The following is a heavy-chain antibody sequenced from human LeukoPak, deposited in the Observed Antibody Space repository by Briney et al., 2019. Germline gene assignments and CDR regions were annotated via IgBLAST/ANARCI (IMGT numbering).Heavy chain of an antibody. D-gene: IGHD5-18*01. CDR1: GFTFSTYA. CDR2: ISGSSDTT. Sequence: PGGSLRLSCAASGFTFSTYAMSWVRQAPGRGLEWVSAISGSSDTTYYADSVKGRFTISRDNSKNTLYLQMNSLRAEDTAVYDCANREGGYTYDPFDYWGQGILVTVSS. J-gene: IGHJ4*02. CDR3: ANREGGYTYDPFDY. V-gene: IGHV3-23*01.